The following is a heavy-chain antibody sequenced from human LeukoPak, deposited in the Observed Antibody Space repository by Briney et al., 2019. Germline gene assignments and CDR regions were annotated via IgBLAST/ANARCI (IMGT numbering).Heavy chain of an antibody. CDR3: ARRGKGLGYYMDV. J-gene: IGHJ6*03. CDR2: INPNSGGT. V-gene: IGHV1-2*02. CDR1: GYTFTGYY. D-gene: IGHD3-16*01. Sequence: RGASMKVSCKASGYTFTGYYMHWVRQAPGQGLEWMGWINPNSGGTNYAQKFQGRVTMTRNTSISTAYMELSSLTSEDTAMYYCARRGKGLGYYMDVWGKGTTVTISS.